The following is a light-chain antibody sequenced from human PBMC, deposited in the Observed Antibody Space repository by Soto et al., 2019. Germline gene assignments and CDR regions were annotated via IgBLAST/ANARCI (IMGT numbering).Light chain of an antibody. J-gene: IGKJ4*01. CDR1: QSVNCN. Sequence: EIVMAQSPVTLSVSPGDRATLSCRASQSVNCNLAWYQHKPGQTPKLLIYVASTRATGIPARFSGSGSGTEFTLTIWSLQSEDFAVYYCQQYNVWPLTFGGGTKVEF. V-gene: IGKV3-15*01. CDR2: VAS. CDR3: QQYNVWPLT.